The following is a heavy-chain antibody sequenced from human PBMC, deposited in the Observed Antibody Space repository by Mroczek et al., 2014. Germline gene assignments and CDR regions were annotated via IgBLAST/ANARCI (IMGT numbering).Heavy chain of an antibody. D-gene: IGHD2-2*01. Sequence: QVQLVQSGVNMKKPGASVKVSCKASGYTFTKYGINWVRQAPGQGLEWMGWISTHNGDTNYAQKFQDRVTMTTDTSTSTAYMELRSLRSDDTAIYYCSRVEGRPAARLSYNWLDPWGQGTLVTVSS. CDR2: ISTHNGDT. J-gene: IGHJ5*02. V-gene: IGHV1-18*01. CDR3: SRVEGRPAARLSYNWLDP. CDR1: GYTFTKYG.